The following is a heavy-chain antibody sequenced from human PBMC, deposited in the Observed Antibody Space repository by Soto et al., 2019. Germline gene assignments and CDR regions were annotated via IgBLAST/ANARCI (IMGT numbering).Heavy chain of an antibody. J-gene: IGHJ6*02. D-gene: IGHD3-22*01. CDR2: ISGSGGST. CDR3: ANPGSLTSYHYAFDV. Sequence: GGSLRLSCAASGFTFSSYAMSWVRQAPGKGLEWVSAISGSGGSTYYADSVKGRFTISRDNAKNSLFLQMNSLRAEDTAVYYCANPGSLTSYHYAFDVWGQGTTVTVSS. CDR1: GFTFSSYA. V-gene: IGHV3-23*01.